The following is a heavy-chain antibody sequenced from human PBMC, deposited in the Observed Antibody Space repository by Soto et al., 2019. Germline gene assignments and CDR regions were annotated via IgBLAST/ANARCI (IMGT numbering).Heavy chain of an antibody. Sequence: DVRLLESGGGLVQPGGSLRLSCAASGFTFSSYSMSWVRQAPGKGLEWVSTIGTSASTYYGDSVRGRFTISRDNSRNTLYLQMNSLRAEDTDVYYCAGLSRYCTSSNCDWGQGTLVTVSS. V-gene: IGHV3-23*01. CDR1: GFTFSSYS. D-gene: IGHD2-2*01. CDR3: AGLSRYCTSSNCD. J-gene: IGHJ4*02. CDR2: IGTSAST.